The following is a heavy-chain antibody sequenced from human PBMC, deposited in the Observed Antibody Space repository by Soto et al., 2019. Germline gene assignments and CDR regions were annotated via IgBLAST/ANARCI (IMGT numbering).Heavy chain of an antibody. CDR2: INHSGST. D-gene: IGHD1-26*01. Sequence: QVQLQQWGAGLLKPSETLSLTCAVYGGSFSGYYWSWIRQPPGKGLEWIGEINHSGSTNYNPSLNSRVTISVDTSKNQFSLKLSSVTAADTAVYYCARGEAQGGTYGMDVWGQGTTVTVSS. J-gene: IGHJ6*02. CDR3: ARGEAQGGTYGMDV. V-gene: IGHV4-34*01. CDR1: GGSFSGYY.